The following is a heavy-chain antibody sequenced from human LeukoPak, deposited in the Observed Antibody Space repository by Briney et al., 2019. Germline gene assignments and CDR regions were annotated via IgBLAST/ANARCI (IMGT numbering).Heavy chain of an antibody. J-gene: IGHJ5*02. Sequence: ASVKVSCKASGYTFTGYYMRWVRQAPGQGLEWMGWINPNSGGTNYAQKFQGRVTMTRDTSIGTAYMELSRLRSDDTAVYYCARAKSYCSSTSCQHLDPWGQGTLVTVSS. CDR1: GYTFTGYY. CDR3: ARAKSYCSSTSCQHLDP. D-gene: IGHD2-2*01. V-gene: IGHV1-2*02. CDR2: INPNSGGT.